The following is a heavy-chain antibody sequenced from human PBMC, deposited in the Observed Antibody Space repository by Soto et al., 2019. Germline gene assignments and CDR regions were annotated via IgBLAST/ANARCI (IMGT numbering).Heavy chain of an antibody. CDR3: ARGNSPLDY. Sequence: QLQLQESGPGLVKPSETLSLTCTVSGGSISSSNYYWGWIRQPPGKGLEWIGRIFYSGSTSHNPSRKRPVTMSNPPRKGRVTMAVDTSTNLFSLEVTSVAAAATAVYYCARGNSPLDYWGQGTLVTVSS. CDR1: GGSISSSNYY. V-gene: IGHV4-39*01. D-gene: IGHD1-7*01. CDR2: IFYSGST. J-gene: IGHJ4*02.